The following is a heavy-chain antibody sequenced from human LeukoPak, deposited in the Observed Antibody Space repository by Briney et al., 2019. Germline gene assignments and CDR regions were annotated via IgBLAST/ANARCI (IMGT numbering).Heavy chain of an antibody. CDR3: ARDYYGSGSYYD. V-gene: IGHV1-69*13. J-gene: IGHJ4*02. CDR2: IIPIFGTA. CDR1: GGTFSSYA. D-gene: IGHD3-10*01. Sequence: GASVKVSCKASGGTFSSYAISWVRQAPGQGLEWMGGIIPIFGTANYAQRFQGRVTITADESTSTAYMELSSLRSEDTAVYYCARDYYGSGSYYDWGQGTLVTVSS.